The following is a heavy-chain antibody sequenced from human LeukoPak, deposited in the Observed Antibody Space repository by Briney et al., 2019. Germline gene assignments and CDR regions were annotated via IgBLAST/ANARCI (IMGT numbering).Heavy chain of an antibody. CDR2: ISGRGNRA. V-gene: IGHV3-23*01. J-gene: IGHJ4*02. CDR1: RFTFSTYG. D-gene: IGHD3-22*01. CDR3: AKDADISVELVVITSFDS. Sequence: GGSLRLSCAASRFTFSTYGMNWVRQNPGKGLEWVSAISGRGNRAYHADSVKGRFTISRDNSKNMLYLQMNSLRGEDTALYYCAKDADISVELVVITSFDSGGQGTLVTVSS.